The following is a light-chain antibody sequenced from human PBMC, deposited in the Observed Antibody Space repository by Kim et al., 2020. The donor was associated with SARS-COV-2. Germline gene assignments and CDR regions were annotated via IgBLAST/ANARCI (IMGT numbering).Light chain of an antibody. CDR3: QQRSNWMFS. Sequence: SLSSGEKATLSCRASQSVSSQLAWYQQKPGQAPRLLIYGASNRATGIPARFTGSGSGTDFTLAISSLESEDFAVYYCQQRSNWMFSFGQGTKLEI. CDR2: GAS. J-gene: IGKJ2*01. CDR1: QSVSSQ. V-gene: IGKV3-11*01.